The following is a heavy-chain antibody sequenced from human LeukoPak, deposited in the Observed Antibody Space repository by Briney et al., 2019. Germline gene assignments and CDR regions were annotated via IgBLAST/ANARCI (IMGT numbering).Heavy chain of an antibody. CDR1: GGSISSGDYY. V-gene: IGHV4-61*02. CDR2: IYTSGST. D-gene: IGHD3-22*01. Sequence: SETLSLTCTVSGGSISSGDYYWSWIRQPAGKGLEWIGRIYTSGSTNYNPSLKSRVTISVDTSKNQFSLKLSSVTAADTAVYYCVRGPDKYDSSGNFDYWGQGTLVTVSS. J-gene: IGHJ4*02. CDR3: VRGPDKYDSSGNFDY.